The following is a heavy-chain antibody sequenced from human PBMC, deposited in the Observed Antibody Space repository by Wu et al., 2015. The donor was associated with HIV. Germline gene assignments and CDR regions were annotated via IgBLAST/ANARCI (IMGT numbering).Heavy chain of an antibody. V-gene: IGHV1-8*03. J-gene: IGHJ6*03. CDR1: GYNFTNYD. D-gene: IGHD2-8*01. CDR3: ARAGYCSNGVCYGYYYYMDV. Sequence: QVQLVQSGAEVKKPGASVKVACKASGYNFTNYDINWVRLASGQGLEWMGWMNPXSGRTDYAQRFQGRITISRNTSVNTAYMELSGLGSEDTAVYYCARAGYCSNGVCYGYYYYMDVWGKGTTVIVSS. CDR2: MNPXSGRT.